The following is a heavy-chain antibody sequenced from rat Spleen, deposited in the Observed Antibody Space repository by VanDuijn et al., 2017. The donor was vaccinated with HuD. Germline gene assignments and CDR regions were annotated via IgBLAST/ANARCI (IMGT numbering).Heavy chain of an antibody. J-gene: IGHJ2*01. D-gene: IGHD1-9*01. CDR3: ARRHYGYTDYFDY. Sequence: EVQLVESGGGLVQPGRSMRLSCAASGLTFSDYGMAWVRQAPTKGLEWVATISYGDSSGHSSTYYRDSVKGRFTISTDNAKSTLSLQMDSLRSEDTATYYCARRHYGYTDYFDYWGQGVMVTVSS. V-gene: IGHV5-29*01. CDR1: GLTFSDYG. CDR2: ISYGDSSGHSST.